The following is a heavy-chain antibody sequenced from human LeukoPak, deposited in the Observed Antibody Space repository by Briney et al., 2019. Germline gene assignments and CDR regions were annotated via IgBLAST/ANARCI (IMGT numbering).Heavy chain of an antibody. J-gene: IGHJ3*02. V-gene: IGHV4-38-2*01. CDR1: GYSTSSGYY. D-gene: IGHD2-2*01. CDR3: ARPAATEDAFDI. Sequence: SETLSLTCAVSGYSTSSGYYWGWIRQPPGKGLEWIGSIYHSGSTYYNPSLKSRVTISVDTSKNQFSLKLSSVTAADTAVYYCARPAATEDAFDIWGQGTMVTVST. CDR2: IYHSGST.